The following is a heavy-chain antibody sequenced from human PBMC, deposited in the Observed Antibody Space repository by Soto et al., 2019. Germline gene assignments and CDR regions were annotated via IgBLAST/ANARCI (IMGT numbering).Heavy chain of an antibody. Sequence: SVKVSCKASGGTFSSYTISWVRRAPGQGLEWMGRIIPILGIANYAQKFQGRVTITADKSTSTAYMELSSLRSEDTAVYYCARDRVDYSIQGINRFDPWGQGTLVTVSS. J-gene: IGHJ5*02. D-gene: IGHD3-10*01. CDR3: ARDRVDYSIQGINRFDP. CDR1: GGTFSSYT. CDR2: IIPILGIA. V-gene: IGHV1-69*04.